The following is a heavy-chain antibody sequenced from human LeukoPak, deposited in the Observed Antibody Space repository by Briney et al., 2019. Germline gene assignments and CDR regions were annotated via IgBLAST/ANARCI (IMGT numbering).Heavy chain of an antibody. CDR2: ISYDGSNK. V-gene: IGHV3-30*03. D-gene: IGHD7-27*01. Sequence: GGSLRLSCAASGFTFSSYGMPWVRQAPGKGLEWVAVISYDGSNKDYADSVKGRFTISRDNSKNTLYLQMNSLRAEDTAVYYCARDLWGHDYWGQGTLVTVSS. CDR3: ARDLWGHDY. CDR1: GFTFSSYG. J-gene: IGHJ4*02.